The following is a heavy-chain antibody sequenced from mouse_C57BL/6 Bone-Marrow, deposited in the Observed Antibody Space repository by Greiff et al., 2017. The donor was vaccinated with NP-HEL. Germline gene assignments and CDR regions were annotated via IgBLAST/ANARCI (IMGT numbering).Heavy chain of an antibody. J-gene: IGHJ4*01. CDR2: IDPNSGGT. CDR3: ARELRAILYYAMDY. CDR1: GYTFTSYW. V-gene: IGHV1-72*01. D-gene: IGHD3-2*02. Sequence: VQLQQPGAELVKPGASVKLSCKASGYTFTSYWMHWVKQRPGRGLEWIGRIDPNSGGTKYNEKFKSKATLTVDKPSSTAYMQRSSLTSEDSAVYYCARELRAILYYAMDYWGQGTSVTVSS.